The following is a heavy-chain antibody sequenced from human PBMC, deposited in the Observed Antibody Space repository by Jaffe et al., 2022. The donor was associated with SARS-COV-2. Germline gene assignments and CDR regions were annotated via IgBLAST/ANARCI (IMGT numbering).Heavy chain of an antibody. V-gene: IGHV3-23*01. CDR2: ISGSGGST. J-gene: IGHJ4*02. Sequence: EVQLLESGGGLVQPGGSLRLSCAASGFTFSSYAMSWVRQAPGKGLEWVSAISGSGGSTYYADSVKGRFTISRDNSKNTLYLQMNSLRAEDTAVYYCAKDFQSIAARRVGYFDYWGQGTLVTVSS. D-gene: IGHD6-6*01. CDR1: GFTFSSYA. CDR3: AKDFQSIAARRVGYFDY.